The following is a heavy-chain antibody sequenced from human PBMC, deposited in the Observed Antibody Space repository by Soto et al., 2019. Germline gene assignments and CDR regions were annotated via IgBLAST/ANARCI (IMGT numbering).Heavy chain of an antibody. Sequence: EVQLVESGGGLVKPGGSLRLSCAASGFTFNSYMHWVRQAPGTGLEWVSSISSSSSNIYYADSLKGRLTVSRDNAKNSVYLQMNSLGAEDTAVYYCATSYSTSSGGLWGFDSWGQGTLVTVSS. CDR3: ATSYSTSSGGLWGFDS. CDR1: GFTFNSY. V-gene: IGHV3-21*01. J-gene: IGHJ4*02. CDR2: ISSSSSNI. D-gene: IGHD6-6*01.